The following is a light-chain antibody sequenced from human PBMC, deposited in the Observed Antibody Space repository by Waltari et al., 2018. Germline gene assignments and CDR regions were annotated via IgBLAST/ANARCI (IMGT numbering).Light chain of an antibody. Sequence: EIVVTQSPGALSLFPGERATLSCRASQTVAHTYLAWFQQRPGQAPRLLIYGASNRAAGIPDRFSGRGSGTDFTLTISRLEPEDCAVYYCQQYADPPYTFGPGTKVDFK. CDR1: QTVAHTY. J-gene: IGKJ3*01. V-gene: IGKV3-20*01. CDR3: QQYADPPYT. CDR2: GAS.